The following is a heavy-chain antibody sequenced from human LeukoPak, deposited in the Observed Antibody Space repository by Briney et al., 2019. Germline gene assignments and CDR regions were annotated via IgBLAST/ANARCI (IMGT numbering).Heavy chain of an antibody. V-gene: IGHV3-66*02. D-gene: IGHD3-3*01. CDR1: GFSFSLAW. J-gene: IGHJ4*02. CDR3: AKDQWPGVYDFWSGNGPFDY. Sequence: PGGSLRLSCAASGFSFSLAWMTWVRQTPGKGLEWVSVIYSGGSTYYADSVKGRFTISRDHSKNTLYLQVNSLRAEDTAVYYCAKDQWPGVYDFWSGNGPFDYWGQGTLVTVSS. CDR2: IYSGGST.